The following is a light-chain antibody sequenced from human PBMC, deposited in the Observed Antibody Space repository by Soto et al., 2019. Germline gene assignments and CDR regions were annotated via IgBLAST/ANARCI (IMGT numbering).Light chain of an antibody. V-gene: IGKV3-20*01. CDR3: QQYGSSPMT. Sequence: EIVLTQSPGTLTLSPGARAPLSCRAIQRVSSRYLAWYQQKPGQAPRLLIYVASSRATGIPDRFSGSGSGTDFTLTISRLEPEDFAVYFCQQYGSSPMTFGQVTRLEIK. J-gene: IGKJ5*01. CDR1: QRVSSRY. CDR2: VAS.